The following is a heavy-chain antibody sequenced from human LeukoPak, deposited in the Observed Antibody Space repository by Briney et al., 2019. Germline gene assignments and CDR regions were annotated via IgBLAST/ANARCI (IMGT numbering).Heavy chain of an antibody. D-gene: IGHD3-3*01. J-gene: IGHJ5*02. Sequence: GGSLRLSCAASGFTFDDYTMHWVRQAPGKGLEWVSAISGSGGSTYYADSVKGRFTISRDNSKNTLYLQMNSLRAEDTAVYHCAKGGRFLEWPRNWFDPWGQGTLVTVSS. V-gene: IGHV3-23*01. CDR3: AKGGRFLEWPRNWFDP. CDR2: ISGSGGST. CDR1: GFTFDDYT.